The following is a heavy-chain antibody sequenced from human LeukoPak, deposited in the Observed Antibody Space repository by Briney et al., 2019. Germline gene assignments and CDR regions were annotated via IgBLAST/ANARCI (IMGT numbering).Heavy chain of an antibody. CDR1: GFTFSSYG. Sequence: PGGSLRLSCAAFGFTFSSYGMHWVRQAPGKGLEWVAVIWYDGSNKYYADSVKGRFTISRDNSKNTLYLQMNSLRAEDTAVYYCARAPYYYDSSVDYWGQGTLVTVSS. V-gene: IGHV3-33*01. D-gene: IGHD3-22*01. CDR2: IWYDGSNK. CDR3: ARAPYYYDSSVDY. J-gene: IGHJ4*02.